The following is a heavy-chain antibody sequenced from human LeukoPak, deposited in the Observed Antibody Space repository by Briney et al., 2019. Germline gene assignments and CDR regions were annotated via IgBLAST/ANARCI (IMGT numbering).Heavy chain of an antibody. CDR3: ARVIEGSGWLVGYYFDY. Sequence: ASVKVSCKVSGYTLTGLSMHWVRQAPGQGLEWMGWINTNTGNPTYAQGFTGRFVFSLDTSVSTAYLQISSLKAEDTAVYYCARVIEGSGWLVGYYFDYWGQGTLVTVPS. CDR2: INTNTGNP. V-gene: IGHV7-4-1*02. D-gene: IGHD6-19*01. CDR1: GYTLTGLS. J-gene: IGHJ4*02.